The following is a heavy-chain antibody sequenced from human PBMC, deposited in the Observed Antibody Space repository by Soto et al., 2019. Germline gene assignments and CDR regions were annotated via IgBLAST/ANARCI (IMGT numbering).Heavy chain of an antibody. CDR3: ARDPLRAGAVIISYYYYYGMDV. V-gene: IGHV3-21*01. Sequence: GGYLRLSCAASGFTFSSYSMNWVRQAPGKGLEWVSSISSSSSYIYYADSVKGRFTISRDNAKNSLYLQMNSLRAEDTAVYYCARDPLRAGAVIISYYYYYGMDVWVQGNTVTVYS. J-gene: IGHJ6*02. CDR1: GFTFSSYS. CDR2: ISSSSSYI. D-gene: IGHD3-3*01.